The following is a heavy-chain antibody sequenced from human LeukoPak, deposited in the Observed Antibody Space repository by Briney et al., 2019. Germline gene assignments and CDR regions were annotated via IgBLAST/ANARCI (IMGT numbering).Heavy chain of an antibody. V-gene: IGHV3-23*01. CDR3: AKLPRIAAAGTQDY. D-gene: IGHD6-13*01. J-gene: IGHJ4*02. CDR1: GFTFSSCA. Sequence: PGGSLRLSCAASGFTFSSCAMSWVRQAPGKGLEWVSAISGSGDSTFYADSVKGRFTISRDNSKNTLYLQMNSLRAEDTAVYYCAKLPRIAAAGTQDYWGQGTLVTVSS. CDR2: ISGSGDST.